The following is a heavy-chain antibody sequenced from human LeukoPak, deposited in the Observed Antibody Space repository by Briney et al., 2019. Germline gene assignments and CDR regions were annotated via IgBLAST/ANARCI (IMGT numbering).Heavy chain of an antibody. CDR1: GGSISSSSYY. CDR2: IYYSGST. J-gene: IGHJ1*01. CDR3: ASQAAVAGTWEYFQH. Sequence: PSETLSLTCTVSGGSISSSSYYWGWIRQPPGKGLEWIGSIYYSGSTYYNPSLKSRVTISVDTSKSQFSLKLSSVTAADTAVYYCASQAAVAGTWEYFQHWGQGTLVTVSS. D-gene: IGHD6-19*01. V-gene: IGHV4-39*07.